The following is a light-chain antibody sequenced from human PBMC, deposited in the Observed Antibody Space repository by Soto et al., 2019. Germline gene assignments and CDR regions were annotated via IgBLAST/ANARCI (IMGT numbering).Light chain of an antibody. J-gene: IGLJ2*01. CDR3: SSYAGSNNLV. V-gene: IGLV2-8*01. Sequence: QSALTQPASVSGSPGQSVTISCTGPRSDIGDSNFISWYQHSPGKAPRLLIYEVNNRPSGVSRRFSGSKSGNTASLTVSGLQAEDEADYYCSSYAGSNNLVFGGGTKLTVL. CDR1: RSDIGDSNF. CDR2: EVN.